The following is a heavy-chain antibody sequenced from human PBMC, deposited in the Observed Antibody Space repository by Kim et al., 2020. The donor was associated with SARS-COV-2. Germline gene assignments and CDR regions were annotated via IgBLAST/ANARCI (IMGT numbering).Heavy chain of an antibody. V-gene: IGHV4-38-2*02. CDR3: ARGGDSSGYYYFDY. D-gene: IGHD3-22*01. CDR1: GYSISSGYY. J-gene: IGHJ4*02. CDR2: IYHSGST. Sequence: SETLSLTCTVSGYSISSGYYWGWIRQPPGKGLEWIGSIYHSGSTYYNPSLKSRVTISVDTSKNQFSLKLSSVTAADTAVYYCARGGDSSGYYYFDYWGQGTLVTVSS.